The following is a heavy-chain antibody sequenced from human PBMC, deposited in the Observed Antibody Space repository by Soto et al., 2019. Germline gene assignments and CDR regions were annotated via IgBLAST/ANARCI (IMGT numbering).Heavy chain of an antibody. Sequence: QVQLVQSGAEVKKPGASVKVSCKASGYTFTSYDINWVRQATGQGLEWMGWMNPNSGNTGYAQKFQGRGTMTRNTSISTAYMELSSLRSEDTAVYYCARRARRVVPAAISIWFDPWGQEPWSPSPQ. CDR2: MNPNSGNT. CDR1: GYTFTSYD. CDR3: ARRARRVVPAAISIWFDP. D-gene: IGHD2-2*02. J-gene: IGHJ5*02. V-gene: IGHV1-8*01.